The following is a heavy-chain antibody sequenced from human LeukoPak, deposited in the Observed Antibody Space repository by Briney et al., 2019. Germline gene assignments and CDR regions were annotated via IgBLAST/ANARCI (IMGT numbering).Heavy chain of an antibody. V-gene: IGHV3-23*01. Sequence: GGSLRLSCAASGFTFSSCAMSWVRQAPGKGLEWVSTISNSDYNTYYTDSVKGRFTISRDDSKSIAYLQMNTLKTEDTAVYYCTGSFGQLTFFDYWGQGTLVTVSS. CDR2: ISNSDYNT. J-gene: IGHJ4*02. CDR3: TGSFGQLTFFDY. CDR1: GFTFSSCA. D-gene: IGHD3-10*01.